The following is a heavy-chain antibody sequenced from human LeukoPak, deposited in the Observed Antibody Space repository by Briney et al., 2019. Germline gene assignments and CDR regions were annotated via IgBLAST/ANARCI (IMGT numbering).Heavy chain of an antibody. Sequence: GASVKVSCKASGYTFTSYAMNWVRQAPGQGLEWMGWINTNTGNPTYAQGFTGRFVFSLDTSVSTAYLQISSLKAEDTAVYYYAWSSGWYHRGAFDIWGQGTMATVSS. J-gene: IGHJ3*02. CDR1: GYTFTSYA. CDR3: AWSSGWYHRGAFDI. D-gene: IGHD6-19*01. CDR2: INTNTGNP. V-gene: IGHV7-4-1*02.